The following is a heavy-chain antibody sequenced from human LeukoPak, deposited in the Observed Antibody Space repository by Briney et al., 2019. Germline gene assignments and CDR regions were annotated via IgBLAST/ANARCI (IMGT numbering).Heavy chain of an antibody. CDR1: GASVTSDY. V-gene: IGHV4-4*09. CDR2: IYDSGST. J-gene: IGHJ5*02. CDR3: AMSPPRGAWFDP. Sequence: SETLSLTCSVSGASVTSDYWSWIRQSPGKGLEWIGFIYDSGSTIYNPSLKSRVTISVDTSKNQFPLKLRSVTAADTAIYYCAMSPPRGAWFDPWGQGTLVTVSS. D-gene: IGHD4/OR15-4a*01.